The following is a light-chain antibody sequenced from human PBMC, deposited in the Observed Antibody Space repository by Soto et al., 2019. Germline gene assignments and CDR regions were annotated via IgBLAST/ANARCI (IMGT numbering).Light chain of an antibody. Sequence: EIVLTQSPATLSLSPGERATLSCRASQSVSSYLAWYQQKPGQAPRLLIYDASNKATGIPARFSGSVSGTHFTLTISRLEPADFAVYYCQQRSNWPSITFGQGTRLEIK. CDR2: DAS. CDR3: QQRSNWPSIT. CDR1: QSVSSY. V-gene: IGKV3-11*01. J-gene: IGKJ5*01.